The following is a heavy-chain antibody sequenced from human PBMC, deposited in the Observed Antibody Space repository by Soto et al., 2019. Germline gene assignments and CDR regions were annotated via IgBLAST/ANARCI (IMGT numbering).Heavy chain of an antibody. CDR1: GFTFTSSA. Sequence: SVKVSCKASGFTFTSSAVQWVRQARGQRLEWIGWIVVGSGNTNYAQKFQERVTITRDMSTSTAYMELSSLRSEDTAVYYCAKAERIMITFGDPDWFADPWGQGTLVTVSS. CDR3: AKAERIMITFGDPDWFADP. D-gene: IGHD3-16*01. CDR2: IVVGSGNT. J-gene: IGHJ5*02. V-gene: IGHV1-58*01.